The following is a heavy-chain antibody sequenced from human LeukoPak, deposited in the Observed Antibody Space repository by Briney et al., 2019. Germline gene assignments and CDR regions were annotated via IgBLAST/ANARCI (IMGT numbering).Heavy chain of an antibody. CDR2: IKQDGSDK. CDR3: ARVSVMVRSWWFDP. J-gene: IGHJ5*02. CDR1: GFSFLNYW. D-gene: IGHD5-18*01. Sequence: GGSLRLSCVASGFSFLNYWMTWVSQAPGKGLEWVANIKQDGSDKYYVDSVKGRFIISRDNAKNSVYLQMNSLRVEDTAVYYCARVSVMVRSWWFDPWGQGTLVTVSS. V-gene: IGHV3-7*01.